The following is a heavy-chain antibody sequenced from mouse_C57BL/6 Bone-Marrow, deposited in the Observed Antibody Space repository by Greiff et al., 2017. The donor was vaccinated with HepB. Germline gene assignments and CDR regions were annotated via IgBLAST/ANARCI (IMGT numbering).Heavy chain of an antibody. CDR1: GFTFSDYG. V-gene: IGHV5-17*01. CDR2: ISSGSSTI. CDR3: ARPYGSSYDYAMDY. Sequence: EVQRVESGGGLVKPGGSLKLSCAASGFTFSDYGMHWVRQAPEKGLEWVAYISSGSSTIYYADTVKGRFTIFRDNAKNTLFLQMTSLRSEDTAMYYCARPYGSSYDYAMDYWGQGTSVTVSS. J-gene: IGHJ4*01. D-gene: IGHD1-1*01.